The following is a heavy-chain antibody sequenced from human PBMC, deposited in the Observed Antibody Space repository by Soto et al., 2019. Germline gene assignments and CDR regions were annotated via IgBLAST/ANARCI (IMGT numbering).Heavy chain of an antibody. CDR3: ARVPYGGSYWREFDY. CDR1: GFTFISYS. CDR2: IFISSSYI. V-gene: IGHV3-21*01. J-gene: IGHJ4*02. Sequence: WGSLRLSCAASGFTFISYSINFFGHAPLKGLEWVSSIFISSSYIYYADSVKGRFTISRDNAKNSLYLQMNSLRADDTAVYYCARVPYGGSYWREFDYWGQGTLVTVSS. D-gene: IGHD1-26*01.